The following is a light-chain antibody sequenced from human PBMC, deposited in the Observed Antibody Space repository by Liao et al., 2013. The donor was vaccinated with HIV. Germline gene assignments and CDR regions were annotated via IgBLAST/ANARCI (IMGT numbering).Light chain of an antibody. CDR3: QVWDGDFAV. CDR1: NIGSKG. V-gene: IGLV3-21*04. CDR2: YGS. Sequence: SYVLTQPPSVSVAPGKTARITCGGNNIGSKGVHWYQQKPGQAPVVVISYGSDRPSGIPERFSGSNSGNTATLTITRVEAGDEADYYCQVWDGDFAVFGGGTKLTVL. J-gene: IGLJ2*01.